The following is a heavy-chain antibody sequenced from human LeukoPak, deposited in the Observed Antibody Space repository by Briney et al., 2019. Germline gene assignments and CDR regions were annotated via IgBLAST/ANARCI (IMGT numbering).Heavy chain of an antibody. CDR3: ARHVDTPMVTTN. V-gene: IGHV1-69*06. Sequence: SVKVSCKASGGTFSSYAISWVRQAPGQGLEWMGGIIPIFGTANYAQKFQGRVTITADKSTSTAYMELSSLRSEDTAVYYCARHVDTPMVTTNWGQGTLVTVSP. CDR2: IIPIFGTA. J-gene: IGHJ4*02. D-gene: IGHD5-18*01. CDR1: GGTFSSYA.